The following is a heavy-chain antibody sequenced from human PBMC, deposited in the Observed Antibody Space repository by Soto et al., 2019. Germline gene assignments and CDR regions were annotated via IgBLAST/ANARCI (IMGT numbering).Heavy chain of an antibody. V-gene: IGHV4-61*01. J-gene: IGHJ3*02. CDR3: ARVLAAAGRSSAFDI. D-gene: IGHD6-13*01. CDR1: GGSVSSGIYY. CDR2: IYYSGST. Sequence: QVQLQESGPGLVKPSETLSLTCTVSGGSVSSGIYYWSWIRQPPGKGLEWIGYIYYSGSTNYNPSLKSRVTISVDTSKNQFSLKQSSVTAADTAIYYCARVLAAAGRSSAFDIWGQGTMVTVSS.